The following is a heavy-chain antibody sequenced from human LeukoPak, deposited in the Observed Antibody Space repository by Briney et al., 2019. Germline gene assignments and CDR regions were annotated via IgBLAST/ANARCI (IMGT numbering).Heavy chain of an antibody. CDR1: GYTFTSYD. V-gene: IGHV1-8*03. J-gene: IGHJ2*01. Sequence: ASVKVSCKASGYTFTSYDINWVRQATGQGLEWMGWMNPNSGHTGYAQKFQGRVTITRNTSISTAYMELSSLTSEDTAVYYCARGTYYYDSSGSPYWYFDLWGRGTLVTVSS. CDR3: ARGTYYYDSSGSPYWYFDL. CDR2: MNPNSGHT. D-gene: IGHD3-22*01.